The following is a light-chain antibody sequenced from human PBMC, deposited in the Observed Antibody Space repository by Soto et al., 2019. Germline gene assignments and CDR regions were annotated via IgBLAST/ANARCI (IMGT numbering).Light chain of an antibody. CDR1: QSVLYSSNNKNY. V-gene: IGKV4-1*01. CDR2: WAS. CDR3: QQYYSTPLT. J-gene: IGKJ4*01. Sequence: DIVMTQSPDSLAVSLGERATINCKSSQSVLYSSNNKNYLAWYQQKPGQPPKLLIYWASTRESGVPDRFSGSGSGTDFTLTIISLQAEDVAVYYCQQYYSTPLTFVGGTKVEIK.